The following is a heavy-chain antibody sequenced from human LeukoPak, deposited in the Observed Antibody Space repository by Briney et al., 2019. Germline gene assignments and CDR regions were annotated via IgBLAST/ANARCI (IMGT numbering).Heavy chain of an antibody. V-gene: IGHV7-4-1*02. CDR2: INTNTGNP. Sequence: ASVKVSCKASGYSFTNYAMNWVRQAPGQGLEWMGWINTNTGNPTYAQGFTGRFVFSLDTSVSTAYLQISSLKAEDTAVYYCARGGDLLGYCSGGSCYSDFDHWGQGTLVTVSS. CDR1: GYSFTNYA. D-gene: IGHD2-15*01. CDR3: ARGGDLLGYCSGGSCYSDFDH. J-gene: IGHJ4*02.